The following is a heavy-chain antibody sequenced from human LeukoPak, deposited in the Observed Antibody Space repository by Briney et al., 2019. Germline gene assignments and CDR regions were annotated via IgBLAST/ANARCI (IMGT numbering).Heavy chain of an antibody. CDR2: IYYSGST. D-gene: IGHD3-3*01. CDR3: ARGRAIFGVVIMRRYYFDY. Sequence: PSETLSLTCTVSGGSISSYYWSWIRQPPGKGLEWIGYIYYSGSTNYNPSLKSRATISVDTSKNQFSLKLSSVTAADTAVYYCARGRAIFGVVIMRRYYFDYWGQGTLVTVSS. CDR1: GGSISSYY. V-gene: IGHV4-59*12. J-gene: IGHJ4*02.